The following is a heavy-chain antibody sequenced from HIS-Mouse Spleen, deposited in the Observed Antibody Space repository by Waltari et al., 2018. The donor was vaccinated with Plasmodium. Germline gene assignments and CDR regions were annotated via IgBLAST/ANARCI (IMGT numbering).Heavy chain of an antibody. D-gene: IGHD1-7*01. CDR1: GITFSSYC. V-gene: IGHV3-21*01. CDR3: ARDHYWNYDY. Sequence: EVQLVESGGGLVKPGGSLRLSCAASGITFSSYCMNWVRQAPGKGLEWVSNIRNSGSYKYYADSVKGRFTISRDNAKNSLYLQMNSLRAEDTAVYYCARDHYWNYDYWGQGTLVTVSS. J-gene: IGHJ4*02. CDR2: IRNSGSYK.